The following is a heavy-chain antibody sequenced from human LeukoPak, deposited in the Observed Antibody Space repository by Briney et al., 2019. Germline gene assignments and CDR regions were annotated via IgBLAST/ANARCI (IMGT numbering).Heavy chain of an antibody. J-gene: IGHJ5*02. Sequence: ASVKVSSKESGYTFTSYYMHCVRHAPRQKLEWMGRINPSGDSTSYSQQSQRRVTMTMDTSTSTVYIELSSLMYEDAAVFYSGREGGYWSSTSFYGWFDPWGQGTLVTVSS. CDR2: INPSGDST. CDR3: GREGGYWSSTSFYGWFDP. V-gene: IGHV1-46*03. CDR1: GYTFTSYY. D-gene: IGHD2-2*01.